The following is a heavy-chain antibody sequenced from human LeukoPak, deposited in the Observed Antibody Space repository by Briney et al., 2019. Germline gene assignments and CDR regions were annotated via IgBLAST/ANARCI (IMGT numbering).Heavy chain of an antibody. Sequence: ASVKVSCKASGYTFTGYYMHWVRQATGQGLEWMGWINPNSGGTNYAQKFQGRVTMTRDTSISTAYMELSRLRSDDTAVYYCARDRITMVRGVWNWFDPWGQGTLVTVSS. V-gene: IGHV1-2*02. CDR3: ARDRITMVRGVWNWFDP. CDR2: INPNSGGT. CDR1: GYTFTGYY. D-gene: IGHD3-10*01. J-gene: IGHJ5*02.